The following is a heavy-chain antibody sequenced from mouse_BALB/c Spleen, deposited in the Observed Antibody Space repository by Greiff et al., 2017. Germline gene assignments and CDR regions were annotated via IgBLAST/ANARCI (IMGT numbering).Heavy chain of an antibody. CDR1: GFSLTSYG. CDR2: IWAGGST. D-gene: IGHD1-1*01. Sequence: VNLVESGPGLVAPSQSLSITCTVSGFSLTSYGVHWVRQPPGKGLEWLGVIWAGGSTNYNSALMSRLSISKDNSKSQVFLKMNSLQTDDTAMYYCASPPRYYGSSGFAYWGQGTLVTVSA. CDR3: ASPPRYYGSSGFAY. V-gene: IGHV2-9*02. J-gene: IGHJ3*01.